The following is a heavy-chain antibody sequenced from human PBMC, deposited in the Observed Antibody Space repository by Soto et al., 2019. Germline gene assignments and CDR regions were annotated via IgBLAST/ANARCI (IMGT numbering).Heavy chain of an antibody. D-gene: IGHD4-17*01. V-gene: IGHV4-31*03. CDR2: IYYSGST. CDR3: ARGSHHSTVTTYFDY. CDR1: GGSISSGGYY. J-gene: IGHJ4*02. Sequence: QVQLQESGPGLVKPSQTLSLTCTVSGGSISSGGYYWSWIRQHPGKGLEWIGYIYYSGSTYYNPSLKSRVTISVDTSKNQFSLKLSSVTAADTAVYYCARGSHHSTVTTYFDYWGQGTLVTVSS.